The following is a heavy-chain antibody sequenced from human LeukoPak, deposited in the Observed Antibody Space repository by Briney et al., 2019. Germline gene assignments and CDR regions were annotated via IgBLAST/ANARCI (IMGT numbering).Heavy chain of an antibody. Sequence: SETLSLTCTVSGGSISSITSFWGWIRQPPGKGLEWIGSIYYSGSTYYNPSLESRVAISVDTSKNQFSLRLSPVTAADTAVYYCARHLGATSRPYYFDYWGQGTLVIVSS. CDR3: ARHLGATSRPYYFDY. D-gene: IGHD1-26*01. J-gene: IGHJ4*02. V-gene: IGHV4-39*01. CDR1: GGSISSITSF. CDR2: IYYSGST.